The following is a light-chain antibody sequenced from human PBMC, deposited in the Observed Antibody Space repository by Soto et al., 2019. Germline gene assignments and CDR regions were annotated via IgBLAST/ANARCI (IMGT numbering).Light chain of an antibody. CDR2: DVS. CDR3: CSYSGSDSLL. CDR1: SSDVGSYNY. J-gene: IGLJ2*01. V-gene: IGLV2-11*01. Sequence: QSALTQPRSVPGSPGESVTISCSGTSSDVGSYNYVSWYQQYPGKAPKVMIYDVSERPSEVPVRFSGSKSGNTASLTISGLQAEDEAEYFCCSYSGSDSLLFGGGTKLTVL.